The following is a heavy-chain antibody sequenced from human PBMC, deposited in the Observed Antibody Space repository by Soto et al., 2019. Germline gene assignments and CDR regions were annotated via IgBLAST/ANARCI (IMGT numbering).Heavy chain of an antibody. Sequence: ASVTVSCQVSGYTLTELSMHWVRQAPGKGLEWMGGFDPEDGETIYAQKFQGRVTMTEDTPTDTAYMELSSLRSEDTAVYYCATDPTVAGMKAFDIWGQGTMVTV. V-gene: IGHV1-24*01. CDR2: FDPEDGET. D-gene: IGHD6-19*01. J-gene: IGHJ3*02. CDR1: GYTLTELS. CDR3: ATDPTVAGMKAFDI.